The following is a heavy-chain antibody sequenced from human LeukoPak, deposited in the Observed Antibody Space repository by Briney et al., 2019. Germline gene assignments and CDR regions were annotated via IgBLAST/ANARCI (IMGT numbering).Heavy chain of an antibody. D-gene: IGHD6-19*01. CDR2: IYYSGST. CDR1: GGSISSYY. CDR3: ARDQKEEGPHLLIAVAATGGDY. Sequence: SETLSLTCTVSGGSISSYYWSWIRQPPGKGLEWIGYIYYSGSTNYNPSLKSRVTISVDTSKNQFSLKLSSVTAADTAVYYCARDQKEEGPHLLIAVAATGGDYWGQGTLVTVSS. J-gene: IGHJ4*02. V-gene: IGHV4-59*01.